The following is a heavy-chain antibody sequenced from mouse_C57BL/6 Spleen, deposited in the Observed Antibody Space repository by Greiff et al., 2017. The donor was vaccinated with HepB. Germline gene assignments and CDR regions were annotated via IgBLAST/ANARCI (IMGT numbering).Heavy chain of an antibody. V-gene: IGHV3-6*01. CDR2: ISYDGSN. J-gene: IGHJ1*03. Sequence: ESGPGLVKPSQSLSLTCSVTGYSITSGYYWNWIRQFPGNKLEWMGYISYDGSNNYNPSLKNRISITRDTSKNQIFLKLNSVTTEDTATYYGARTSYDYDGGDWDFDVWGTGTTVTVSS. CDR3: ARTSYDYDGGDWDFDV. D-gene: IGHD2-4*01. CDR1: GYSITSGYY.